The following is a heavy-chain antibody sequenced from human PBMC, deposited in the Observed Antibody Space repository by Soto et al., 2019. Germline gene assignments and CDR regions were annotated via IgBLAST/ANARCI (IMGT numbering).Heavy chain of an antibody. Sequence: QVQLVQSGAEVKKPGSSVKVSCKASGGTFSSYAISWVRQAPGQGLEWMGGVIPIFGTANYAQKFQGRVTITADKYTSTAYMELSSLRSEDTAVYYCAREGASGYSYGYFGKPKYYYGMDVWGQGTTVTVSS. V-gene: IGHV1-69*06. J-gene: IGHJ6*02. D-gene: IGHD5-18*01. CDR2: VIPIFGTA. CDR1: GGTFSSYA. CDR3: AREGASGYSYGYFGKPKYYYGMDV.